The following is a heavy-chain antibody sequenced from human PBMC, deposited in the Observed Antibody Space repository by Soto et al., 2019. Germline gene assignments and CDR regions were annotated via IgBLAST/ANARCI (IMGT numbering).Heavy chain of an antibody. V-gene: IGHV3-15*04. CDR2: FDSRADGGTT. D-gene: IGHD2-2*01. J-gene: IGHJ4*02. CDR1: GFTFSNAW. Sequence: EVQLVESGGGLVKPGGSLRLSCAASGFTFSNAWMSWVRQAPGPGLEWVGRFDSRADGGTTDYAAPVKGRFTISSEDSKTTMNPQKNRQKTENTAVDDGTTEYRYERSRTSSDGGGPASPYWGQGTLVTVSS. CDR3: TTEYRYERSRTSSDGGGPASPY.